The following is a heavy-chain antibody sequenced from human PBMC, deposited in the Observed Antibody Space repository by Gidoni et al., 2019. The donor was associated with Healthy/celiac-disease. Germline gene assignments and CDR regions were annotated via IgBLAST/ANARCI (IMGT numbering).Heavy chain of an antibody. CDR2: IWYDGSNK. J-gene: IGHJ6*02. Sequence: QVQLVESGGGVVQPGRSLRLSCAASGFTFRSYGMHWVRQAPGKGLELVAGIWYDGSNKYYADSVKGLFTISRDNSKNTLYLQMTSLRAEDTAVYYCARDSSSWYLISYGMDVWGQGTTVTVSS. D-gene: IGHD6-13*01. V-gene: IGHV3-33*01. CDR1: GFTFRSYG. CDR3: ARDSSSWYLISYGMDV.